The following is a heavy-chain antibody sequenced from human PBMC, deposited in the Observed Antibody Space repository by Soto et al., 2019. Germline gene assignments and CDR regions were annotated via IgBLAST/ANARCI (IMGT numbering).Heavy chain of an antibody. CDR1: GFTFIDAW. CDR2: LKSETDGGTA. V-gene: IGHV3-15*01. D-gene: IGHD3-16*01. CDR3: LPAPGLNVLF. J-gene: IGHJ4*02. Sequence: EVQLVESGGGLVKPGGSLRLSCVGSGFTFIDAWMSWVRQAPGKGLEWVGRLKSETDGGTADYAAPVEGRFNISRDDSKHTLYLQMNSLTRDDTAVYYCLPAPGLNVLFWGQGALVTFSS.